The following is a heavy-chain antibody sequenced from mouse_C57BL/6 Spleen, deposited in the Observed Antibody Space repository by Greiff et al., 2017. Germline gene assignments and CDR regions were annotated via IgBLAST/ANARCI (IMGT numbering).Heavy chain of an antibody. D-gene: IGHD1-1*01. CDR3: ARREELRGYAMDY. V-gene: IGHV5-6*02. J-gene: IGHJ4*01. CDR2: ISSGGSYT. CDR1: GFSFSSYG. Sequence: EVMLVESGRALVKPGGSLKLSCAASGFSFSSYGMSWVRQTPDKRLEWVATISSGGSYTYYPASVKGRCTISRDNAKNTQYLQMSSLKYEDTAMYYCARREELRGYAMDYWGQGTSVTVSS.